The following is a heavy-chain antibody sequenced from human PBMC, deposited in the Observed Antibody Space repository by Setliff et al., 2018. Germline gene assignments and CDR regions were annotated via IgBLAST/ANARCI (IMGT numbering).Heavy chain of an antibody. D-gene: IGHD2-21*01. Sequence: GSLRLSCAASGFTFSAHYMHWVRQAPGQGLVWVARISTDGSSITYADSVKGRFTISRDNAKNSLYLQMNSLRAEGTALYYCARERDGYSATPHWAYWGQGTLVTVSS. V-gene: IGHV3-74*03. CDR1: GFTFSAHY. CDR3: ARERDGYSATPHWAY. CDR2: ISTDGSSI. J-gene: IGHJ4*02.